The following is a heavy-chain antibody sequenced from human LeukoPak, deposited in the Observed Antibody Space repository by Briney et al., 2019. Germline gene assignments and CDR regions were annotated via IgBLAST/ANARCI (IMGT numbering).Heavy chain of an antibody. CDR2: IKQDGSEK. V-gene: IGHV3-7*01. CDR3: ARSDSSGYYHY. D-gene: IGHD3-22*01. CDR1: GFTFSSYW. J-gene: IGHJ4*02. Sequence: GGSLRLSCAASGFTFSSYWMSWVRQAPGKGLEWVANIKQDGSEKYYVDSVKGRFTISRDNAKNSLYLQMNSLRAEDTALYYCARSDSSGYYHYWGQGTLVTVSS.